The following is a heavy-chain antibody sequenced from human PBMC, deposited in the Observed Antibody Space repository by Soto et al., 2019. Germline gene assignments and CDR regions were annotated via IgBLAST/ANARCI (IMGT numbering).Heavy chain of an antibody. V-gene: IGHV3-21*01. D-gene: IGHD3-22*01. CDR2: ISSSSSYI. CDR3: ARVGGDYDSNCIVY. J-gene: IGHJ4*02. CDR1: GFTCISYS. Sequence: GGSLRLSCAASGFTCISYSMNWVRQAPGKGLEWVSSISSSSSYIYYADSVKGRFTISRDNAKNSLYLQMNSLRAEDTAVYYCARVGGDYDSNCIVYWGQGTLVTVSS.